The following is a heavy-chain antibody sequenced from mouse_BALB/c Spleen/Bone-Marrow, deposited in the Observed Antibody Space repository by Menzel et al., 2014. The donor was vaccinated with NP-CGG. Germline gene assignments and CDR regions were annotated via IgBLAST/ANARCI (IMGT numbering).Heavy chain of an antibody. D-gene: IGHD2-10*02. CDR2: IYPGDCDS. J-gene: IGHJ2*01. V-gene: IGHV1-80*01. CDR1: GYVFSSYW. Sequence: VQLPQSGAELVRPGSSVKISCKASGYVFSSYWMNWVQQRPGQGLEWIGQIYPGDCDSNYNGKFKGKATLTADKSSSTAYMQLSSLTSEDSAVYFCARKYGNYWGQGTTLTGSS. CDR3: ARKYGNY.